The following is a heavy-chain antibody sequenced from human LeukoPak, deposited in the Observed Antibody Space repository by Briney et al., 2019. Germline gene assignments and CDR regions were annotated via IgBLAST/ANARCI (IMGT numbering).Heavy chain of an antibody. J-gene: IGHJ3*02. Sequence: PGGSLRLSCAASEFTVSVNYMSWVRQAPGKGLEWVAFIRYDGSNKYYADSVKGRFTISRDNSKNTLYLQMNSLRAEDTAVYYCASPVGSFPGNAFDIWGQGTMVTVSS. CDR3: ASPVGSFPGNAFDI. CDR2: IRYDGSNK. D-gene: IGHD1-26*01. V-gene: IGHV3-30*02. CDR1: EFTVSVNY.